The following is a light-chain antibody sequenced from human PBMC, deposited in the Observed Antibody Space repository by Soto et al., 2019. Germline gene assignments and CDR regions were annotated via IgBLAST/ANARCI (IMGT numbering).Light chain of an antibody. CDR1: QNILSN. V-gene: IGKV3-15*01. Sequence: EIVMTQSPATLSVSPGERATLSCRASQNILSNLAWYQQKPGQAPRLLIYGASTRATGIPARFSGSGPGTEFTLTISSLQSEDFEIYYCQQYNNWPITFGQGTRLEI. J-gene: IGKJ5*01. CDR2: GAS. CDR3: QQYNNWPIT.